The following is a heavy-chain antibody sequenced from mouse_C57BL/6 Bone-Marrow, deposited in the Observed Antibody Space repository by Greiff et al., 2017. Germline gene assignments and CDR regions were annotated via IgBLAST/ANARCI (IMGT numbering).Heavy chain of an antibody. CDR3: ARYFAY. J-gene: IGHJ3*01. Sequence: EVKLQESGPGLVKPSQSLSLTCSVTGYSITSGYYWNWIRQFPGNKLEWMGYISYDGSNNYNPSLKNRISITRDTSKNQFFLKLNSVTTEDTATXYCARYFAYWGQGTLVTVSA. CDR1: GYSITSGYY. V-gene: IGHV3-6*01. CDR2: ISYDGSN.